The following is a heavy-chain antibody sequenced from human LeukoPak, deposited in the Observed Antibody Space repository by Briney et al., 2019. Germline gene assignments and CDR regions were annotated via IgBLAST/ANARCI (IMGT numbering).Heavy chain of an antibody. V-gene: IGHV1-24*01. CDR1: GYTLIELS. CDR2: FDPEDGET. J-gene: IGHJ1*01. Sequence: ASVKVSCKVSGYTLIELSMHWVRQAPGKGLGWMGGFDPEDGETIYAQKFQGRVTMTEDTSTDTAYMELSSLRSEDTAVYYCATGWYQLLFRGWRAEYFQHWGQGTLVTVSS. CDR3: ATGWYQLLFRGWRAEYFQH. D-gene: IGHD2-2*01.